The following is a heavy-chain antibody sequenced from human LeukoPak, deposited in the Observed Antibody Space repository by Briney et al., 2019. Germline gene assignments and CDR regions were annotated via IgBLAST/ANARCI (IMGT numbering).Heavy chain of an antibody. V-gene: IGHV1-18*01. D-gene: IGHD4-17*01. Sequence: ASVKVSCKASGYTFTSYGISWVRQAPGQGLEWMGWISAYNGNTNYAQKLQGRVTMTTDTSTSTAYMELRSLRSDDTAVYYCARTDGDYLWADFDYWGQGTLVTVSS. J-gene: IGHJ4*02. CDR1: GYTFTSYG. CDR2: ISAYNGNT. CDR3: ARTDGDYLWADFDY.